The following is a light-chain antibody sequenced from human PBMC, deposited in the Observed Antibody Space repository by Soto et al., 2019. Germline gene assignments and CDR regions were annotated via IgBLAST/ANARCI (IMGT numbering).Light chain of an antibody. V-gene: IGKV3-20*01. Sequence: EIVLTQSPGTLSLSPGERATLSCRAGQSISSSNLAWYQQKPGQAPRLLLYGAYNRAAGIPDRFSGSGSGTDFTLTISRMEPEDFVVYYCHQYGRSPDWDRWTFGQGTKVEVK. CDR2: GAY. CDR1: QSISSSN. CDR3: HQYGRSPDWDRWT. J-gene: IGKJ1*01.